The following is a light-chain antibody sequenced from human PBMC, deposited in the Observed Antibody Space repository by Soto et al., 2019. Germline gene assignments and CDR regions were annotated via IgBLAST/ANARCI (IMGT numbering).Light chain of an antibody. CDR1: TGAVTSGYS. CDR2: STT. V-gene: IGLV7-43*01. J-gene: IGLJ1*01. Sequence: QAVVTQEASVTVSPGGTVTLTCASSTGAVTSGYSPTWFQQKPGQAPRALIYSTTSRYFWTPARFSGALLGDKAVLTLSGVKPEDDAHYYCLLYFCGVHVFGTGTKLTVL. CDR3: LLYFCGVHV.